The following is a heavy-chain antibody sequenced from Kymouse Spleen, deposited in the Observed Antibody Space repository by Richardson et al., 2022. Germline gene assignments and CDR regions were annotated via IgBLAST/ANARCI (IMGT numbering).Heavy chain of an antibody. CDR2: IWYDGSNK. CDR3: ARAGSSSSGFDY. D-gene: IGHD6-6*01. J-gene: IGHJ4*02. Sequence: QVQLVESGGGVVQPGRSLRLSCAASGFTFSSYGMHWVRQAPGKGLEWVAVIWYDGSNKYYADSVKGRFTISRDNSKNTLYLQMNSLRAEDTAVYYCARAGSSSSGFDYWGQGTLVTVSS. V-gene: IGHV3-33*01. CDR1: GFTFSSYG.